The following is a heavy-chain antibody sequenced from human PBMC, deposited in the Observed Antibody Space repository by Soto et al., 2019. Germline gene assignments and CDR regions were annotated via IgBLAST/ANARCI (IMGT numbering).Heavy chain of an antibody. Sequence: SETLSLTCTVSGGSISSYYWSWIRQPPGKGLEWIGYIYYSGSTNYNPSLKSRVTISVDTSKNQFSLKLSSVTAADTAVYYCARDGFLEWLPNTYYYGMHVWGQGTTVTVS. CDR2: IYYSGST. CDR1: GGSISSYY. D-gene: IGHD3-3*01. V-gene: IGHV4-59*01. J-gene: IGHJ6*02. CDR3: ARDGFLEWLPNTYYYGMHV.